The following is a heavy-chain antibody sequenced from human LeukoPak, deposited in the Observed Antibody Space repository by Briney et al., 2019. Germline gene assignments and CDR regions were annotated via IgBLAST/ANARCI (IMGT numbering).Heavy chain of an antibody. CDR1: GFRLSDFN. D-gene: IGHD1-1*01. V-gene: IGHV3-21*04. CDR3: AKDPLRFWERLD. J-gene: IGHJ4*02. CDR2: ITKQSDYV. Sequence: TGGSLRLSCAASGFRLSDFNMNWVRQAPGKGLEWVSSITKQSDYVYYADSVKGRFTISRDNSKNTLYLQMNSLRAEDTAVYYCAKDPLRFWERLDWGQGTLVTVSS.